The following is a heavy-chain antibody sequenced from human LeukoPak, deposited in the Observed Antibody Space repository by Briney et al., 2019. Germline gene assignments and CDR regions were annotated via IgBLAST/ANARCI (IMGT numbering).Heavy chain of an antibody. V-gene: IGHV3-30*18. D-gene: IGHD2-15*01. CDR3: AKGMVAATTGYFDY. Sequence: GGSLRLSCGASGFTLSYYWMFWVRQAPGKGLEWVAVTSYDGSNKYYADSVKGRFTISRDNSKNTLYLQMNSLRAEDTAVYYCAKGMVAATTGYFDYWGQGTLVTVSS. CDR1: GFTLSYYW. CDR2: TSYDGSNK. J-gene: IGHJ4*02.